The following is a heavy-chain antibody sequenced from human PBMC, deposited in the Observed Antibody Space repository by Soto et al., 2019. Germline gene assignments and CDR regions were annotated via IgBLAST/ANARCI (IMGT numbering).Heavy chain of an antibody. J-gene: IGHJ4*02. V-gene: IGHV1-69*13. CDR2: IIPIFGTA. Sequence: ASVKVSCKASGGTFSSYAISWVRQAPGQGLEWMGGIIPIFGTANYAQKFQGRVTITADESTSTAYMELSSLRSEDTAVYYCARDRYDSSGYPDYYFDYWGQGTLFTVSS. CDR1: GGTFSSYA. D-gene: IGHD3-22*01. CDR3: ARDRYDSSGYPDYYFDY.